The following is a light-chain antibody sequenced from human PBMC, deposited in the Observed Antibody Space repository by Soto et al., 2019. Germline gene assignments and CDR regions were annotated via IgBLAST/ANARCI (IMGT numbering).Light chain of an antibody. CDR3: IQSLQTPLT. V-gene: IGKV2-28*01. Sequence: DIVVTQSPLSLLVTPGEPASISCRASQSLPHINGYNYLDWYLQKPGQSPQLLIYLASNRPSGVPDRFSGSGSGTDFTLKISRVEAEDVGVYYCIQSLQTPLTFGGGTKVDIK. J-gene: IGKJ4*01. CDR2: LAS. CDR1: QSLPHINGYNY.